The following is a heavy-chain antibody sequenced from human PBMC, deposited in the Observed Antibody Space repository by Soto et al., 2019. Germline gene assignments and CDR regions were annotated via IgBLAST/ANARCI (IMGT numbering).Heavy chain of an antibody. CDR3: ARGRRLYYYDSSGQRDAFDI. CDR2: ISYDGHYK. CDR1: GFIFSSYA. Sequence: PGGSLRLSCAASGFIFSSYAIHWVRQAPGKGLEWVALISYDGHYKYYADSVKGRFTISRDNSKNTLFLQMNSLRTEDTAVYYCARGRRLYYYDSSGQRDAFDIWGQGTMVTVSS. V-gene: IGHV3-30-3*01. D-gene: IGHD3-22*01. J-gene: IGHJ3*02.